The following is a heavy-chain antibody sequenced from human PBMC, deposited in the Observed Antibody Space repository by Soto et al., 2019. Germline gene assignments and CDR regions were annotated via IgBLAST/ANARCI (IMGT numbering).Heavy chain of an antibody. CDR2: INPNSGGT. D-gene: IGHD3-16*01. V-gene: IGHV1-2*04. Sequence: QVQLVQSGAEVKKPGASVKVSCKASGYTFTGYYMHWVRQAPGQGLEWMGWINPNSGGTNYAQKFQGWGTMTRDTSISTAYMELSRLRSDDTAVDYCATGGQVLAGPNDAFDIWGQGTMVTVSS. CDR3: ATGGQVLAGPNDAFDI. CDR1: GYTFTGYY. J-gene: IGHJ3*02.